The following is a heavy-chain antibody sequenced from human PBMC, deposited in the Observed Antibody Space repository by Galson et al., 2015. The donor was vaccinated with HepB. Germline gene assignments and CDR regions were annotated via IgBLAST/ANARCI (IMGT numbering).Heavy chain of an antibody. D-gene: IGHD2-8*01. CDR2: INPNSGGT. V-gene: IGHV1-2*04. J-gene: IGHJ6*02. CDR1: GYTFTGYY. CDR3: ARVGKYCTNGVCHFSYGMDV. Sequence: SVKVSCKASGYTFTGYYMHWVRQAPGQGLEWMGWINPNSGGTNYAQKFQGWVTMTRDTSISTAYMELSRLRSDDTAVYYCARVGKYCTNGVCHFSYGMDVWGQGTTVTVSS.